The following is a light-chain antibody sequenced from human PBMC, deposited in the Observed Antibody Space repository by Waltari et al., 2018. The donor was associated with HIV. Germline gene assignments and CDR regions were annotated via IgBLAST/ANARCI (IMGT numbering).Light chain of an antibody. CDR3: CSYAGSSTLV. J-gene: IGLJ3*02. V-gene: IGLV2-23*02. CDR2: EVR. CDR1: LRAVGHHNL. Sequence: QSALTQPASVSGSPGQSITTSCTGTLRAVGHHNLVSWYQQHPGNAPKVLIYEVRQRPSGVSDRFSGSKSGNTASLTISGLQAEDEAHYYCCSYAGSSTLVFGGGTKLTVL.